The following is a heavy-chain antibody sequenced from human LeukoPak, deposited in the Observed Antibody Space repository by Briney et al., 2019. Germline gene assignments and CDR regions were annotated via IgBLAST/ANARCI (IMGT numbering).Heavy chain of an antibody. CDR3: ARERHRYYGDYVPDAFDI. CDR1: GGTFSSYA. Sequence: ASVKVSCKASGGTFSSYAISWVRQAPGQGLEWMGGIIPIFGTANYAQKCQGRVTITADESTSTAYMELSSLRSEDTAVYYCARERHRYYGDYVPDAFDIWGQGTMVTVSS. J-gene: IGHJ3*02. V-gene: IGHV1-69*13. D-gene: IGHD4-17*01. CDR2: IIPIFGTA.